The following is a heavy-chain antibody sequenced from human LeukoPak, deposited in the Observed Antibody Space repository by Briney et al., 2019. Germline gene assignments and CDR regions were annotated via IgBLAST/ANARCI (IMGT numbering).Heavy chain of an antibody. Sequence: SETLSLTCAVSVGSISSGNWWSWVRQSPGKGLEWIGDIYHNGTPNYSPSLKSRVTISTDTFKNHFSLRLTSVTAADTAVYYCATAPLLRGEGGEHYKYGMDVWGQGTTVIVSS. V-gene: IGHV4/OR15-8*02. CDR2: IYHNGTP. J-gene: IGHJ6*02. D-gene: IGHD1-26*01. CDR1: VGSISSGNW. CDR3: ATAPLLRGEGGEHYKYGMDV.